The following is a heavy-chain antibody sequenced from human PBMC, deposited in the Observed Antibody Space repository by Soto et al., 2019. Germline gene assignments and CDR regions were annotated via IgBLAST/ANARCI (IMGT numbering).Heavy chain of an antibody. CDR1: GYTFTSND. J-gene: IGHJ4*02. V-gene: IGHV1-8*01. Sequence: QVQLVQSGAEVKKPGASVKVSCKASGYTFTSNDINWVRQAPGQGPEWMGWMNPDNGKTGFAQKFQGRITMTRNTSISTAYMELSSLRSDDTAVYFCARPLCSSTRFGPYFFDSWGQGSLVTVSS. CDR2: MNPDNGKT. D-gene: IGHD2-2*01. CDR3: ARPLCSSTRFGPYFFDS.